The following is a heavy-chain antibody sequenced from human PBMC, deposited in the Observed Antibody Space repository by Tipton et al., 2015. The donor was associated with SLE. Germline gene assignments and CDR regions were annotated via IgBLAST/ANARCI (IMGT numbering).Heavy chain of an antibody. CDR1: EFNLRTYW. CDR3: ARGQRAFDF. J-gene: IGHJ3*01. Sequence: SLRLSCAVSEFNLRTYWRNWVRQAPGKGLEWLGNIKQDGSVINYADSVKGRFTIARDNAKNPLYLQMNSLRAEDTAVYYCARGQRAFDFWGQGTMVTVSS. V-gene: IGHV3-7*04. CDR2: IKQDGSVI.